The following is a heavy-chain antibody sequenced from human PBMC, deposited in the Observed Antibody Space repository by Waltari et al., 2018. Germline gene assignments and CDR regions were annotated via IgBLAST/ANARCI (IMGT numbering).Heavy chain of an antibody. CDR1: GFTFRSYA. CDR2: ISYDGSNK. CDR3: ARVVYYDSSGYYDY. D-gene: IGHD3-22*01. V-gene: IGHV3-30-3*01. J-gene: IGHJ4*02. Sequence: QVQLVESGGGVVQPGRSLGLSCAASGFTFRSYAMHWVRQAPGKGLEWVAVISYDGSNKYYADSVKGRFTISRDNSKNTLYLQMNSLRAEDTAVYYCARVVYYDSSGYYDYWGQGTLVTVSS.